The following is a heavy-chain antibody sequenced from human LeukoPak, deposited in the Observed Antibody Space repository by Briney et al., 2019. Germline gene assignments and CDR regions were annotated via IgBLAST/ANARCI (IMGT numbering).Heavy chain of an antibody. CDR3: ARDGAARPEYDY. CDR1: GYTFTGYY. D-gene: IGHD6-6*01. J-gene: IGHJ4*02. CDR2: INPNSGGT. Sequence: SVKVSCKASGYTFTGYYMHWVRQAPGHGLEWMGWINPNSGGTNYAQKFQGRVTITRDTSISTAYMELSRLRSDDTAVYYCARDGAARPEYDYWGQGTLVTVSS. V-gene: IGHV1-2*02.